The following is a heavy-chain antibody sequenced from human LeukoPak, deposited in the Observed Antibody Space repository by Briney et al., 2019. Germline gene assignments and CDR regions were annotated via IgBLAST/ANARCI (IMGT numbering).Heavy chain of an antibody. CDR2: ISYDGSNK. Sequence: GGSLRLSCAASGFTFSSYGMHWVRQAPGKGLEWVAVISYDGSNKYYADSVKGRFTISRDNSKNTLYLQMNSLRAEDTAVYYCARESYTSTFDYWGQGTLVTVSS. CDR1: GFTFSSYG. CDR3: ARESYTSTFDY. J-gene: IGHJ4*02. D-gene: IGHD1-26*01. V-gene: IGHV3-30*19.